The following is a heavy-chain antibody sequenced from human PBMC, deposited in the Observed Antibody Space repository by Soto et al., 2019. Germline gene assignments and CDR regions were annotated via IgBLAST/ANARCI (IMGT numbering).Heavy chain of an antibody. Sequence: QVQLQGSGPRLVKPSETLSLTCTVSSISVRSGTYYWSWIGQPSGQGLEWVGCIPDRGGTKYNPSPRKCVTTPVDTSKIPFSLELPSGPAADTGVNYCARGAIGDTIFGVRTVAYYYGLDVWGQGTTVT. CDR2: IPDRGGT. V-gene: IGHV4-61*01. J-gene: IGHJ6*02. CDR1: SISVRSGTYY. CDR3: ARGAIGDTIFGVRTVAYYYGLDV. D-gene: IGHD3-3*01.